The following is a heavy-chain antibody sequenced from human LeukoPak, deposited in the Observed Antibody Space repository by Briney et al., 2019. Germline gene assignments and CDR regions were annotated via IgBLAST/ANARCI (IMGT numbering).Heavy chain of an antibody. D-gene: IGHD3-22*01. Sequence: GGSLRLSCAASGFTFSSYAMHWVRQAPGKGLEWVAVISYDGSNKYYADSVKGRFTISRDNSKNTLYLQMNSLRAEDTAVYYCATLEGSGYYPFDYWGQGTLVTVSS. CDR2: ISYDGSNK. J-gene: IGHJ4*02. CDR3: ATLEGSGYYPFDY. CDR1: GFTFSSYA. V-gene: IGHV3-30-3*01.